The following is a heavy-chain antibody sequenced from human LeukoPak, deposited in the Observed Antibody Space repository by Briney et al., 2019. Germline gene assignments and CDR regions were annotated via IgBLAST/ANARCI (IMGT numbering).Heavy chain of an antibody. J-gene: IGHJ4*02. V-gene: IGHV3-43*01. CDR3: AKSHRPEVSRFFDWLLSTFDF. D-gene: IGHD3-9*01. CDR1: GFIFEESS. Sequence: PGGSLRLSCAASGFIFEESSMHWVRQAPGKGLEWVSLINWDGGTTSYGGSVKGRFTVSRDNSKNSLYLQMDSLRPEDTALYYCAKSHRPEVSRFFDWLLSTFDFWGQGILVTVSS. CDR2: INWDGGTT.